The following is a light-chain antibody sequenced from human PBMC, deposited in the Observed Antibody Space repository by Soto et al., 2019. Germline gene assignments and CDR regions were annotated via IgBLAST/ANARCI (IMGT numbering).Light chain of an antibody. CDR3: QSYDSSLSGYV. Sequence: QLVLTQPPSVSGAPGQRVTISCTGRSSNIGPTYDVHWYQQLPGTAPKLLIYANTNRPSGVPDRFSGSKSGTSASLAITGLQAEDEADYFCQSYDSSLSGYVFGTGTKVTVL. V-gene: IGLV1-40*01. CDR2: ANT. CDR1: SSNIGPTYD. J-gene: IGLJ1*01.